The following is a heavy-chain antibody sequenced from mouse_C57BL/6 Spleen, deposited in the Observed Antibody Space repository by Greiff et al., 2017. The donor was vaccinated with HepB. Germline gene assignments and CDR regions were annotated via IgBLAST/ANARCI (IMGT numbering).Heavy chain of an antibody. D-gene: IGHD2-3*01. Sequence: VKLQQPGAELVKPGASVKMSCKASGYTFTSYLITWVKQRPGQGLEWIGDIYPGSGSTNYNEKFKSKATLTVDTSSSTAYMQLSSLTSEDSAVYTWAKAMAFSWYFDVWGQGTTFTVSS. CDR1: GYTFTSYL. CDR2: IYPGSGST. CDR3: AKAMAFSWYFDV. J-gene: IGHJ1*01. V-gene: IGHV1-55*01.